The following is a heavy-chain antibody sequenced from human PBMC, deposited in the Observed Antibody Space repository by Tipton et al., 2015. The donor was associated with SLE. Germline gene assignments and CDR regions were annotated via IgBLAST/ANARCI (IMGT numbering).Heavy chain of an antibody. J-gene: IGHJ6*02. CDR1: GGSISSSSYY. CDR2: LSYSGST. Sequence: TLSLTCTVSGGSISSSSYYWGWIRQPPGKGLEWIGDLSYSGSTRYNSSLKSRVSISVDTSKNQFSLKLSSVTAADTAVYYCARERVGGYSAYDTVPLDGHYNYGMDVWGQGTTVTVSS. CDR3: ARERVGGYSAYDTVPLDGHYNYGMDV. V-gene: IGHV4-61*01. D-gene: IGHD5-12*01.